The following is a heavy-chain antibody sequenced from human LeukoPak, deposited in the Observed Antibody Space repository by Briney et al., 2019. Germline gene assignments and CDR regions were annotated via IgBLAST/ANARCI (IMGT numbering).Heavy chain of an antibody. Sequence: SETLSLTCAVYGGSFSGYYWSWIRQPPGKGLEWIGEINHSGSTNYNPSLKSRVTISVDTSKNQFSLKLSSVTAADTAVYYCARGRGGKQLVTYYYYGMDVWGQGTTVTVSS. D-gene: IGHD6-13*01. V-gene: IGHV4-34*01. CDR3: ARGRGGKQLVTYYYYGMDV. J-gene: IGHJ6*02. CDR2: INHSGST. CDR1: GGSFSGYY.